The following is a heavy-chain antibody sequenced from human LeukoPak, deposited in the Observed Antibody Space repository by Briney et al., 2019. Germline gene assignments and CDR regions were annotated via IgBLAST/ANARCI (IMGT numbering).Heavy chain of an antibody. CDR3: GRGGVQYCINGVCYSHGPWGFDY. J-gene: IGHJ4*02. D-gene: IGHD2-8*01. V-gene: IGHV3-53*01. Sequence: GGSLRLSCAASGFPFSSYCMLWVRQAPGKGLEWVSVIYSGGSTYYADSLKGRFTISSDNSKNTLYLQMNSLRAEDTAVYYCGRGGVQYCINGVCYSHGPWGFDYWGQGTLVTVSS. CDR2: IYSGGST. CDR1: GFPFSSYC.